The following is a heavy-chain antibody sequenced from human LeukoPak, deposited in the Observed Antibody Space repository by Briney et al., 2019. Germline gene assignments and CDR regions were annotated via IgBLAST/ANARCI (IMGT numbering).Heavy chain of an antibody. CDR1: GYSISSGYY. V-gene: IGHV4-38-2*02. CDR2: IYHSGST. D-gene: IGHD3-10*01. CDR3: ARGKGSGSYYYYYYYYMDV. J-gene: IGHJ6*03. Sequence: SETLSLTCTVSGYSISSGYYWGWIRQPPGKGLEWIGSIYHSGSTYYNPSLKSRVTISVDTSKNQFSLKLSSVTAADTAVYYCARGKGSGSYYYYYYYYMDVWGKGTTVTVSS.